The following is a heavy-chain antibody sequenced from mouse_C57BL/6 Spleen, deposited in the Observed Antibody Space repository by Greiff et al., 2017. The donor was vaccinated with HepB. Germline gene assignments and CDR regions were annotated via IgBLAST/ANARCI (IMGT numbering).Heavy chain of an antibody. CDR1: GFTFSSYA. Sequence: EVHLVESGGGLVKPGGSLKLSCAASGFTFSSYAMSWVRQTPEKRLEWVATISDGGSYTYYPDNVKGRFTISRDNAKNNLYLQMSHLKSEDTAMYYCARELRLRGFAYWGQGTLVTVSA. D-gene: IGHD3-2*02. J-gene: IGHJ3*01. CDR2: ISDGGSYT. CDR3: ARELRLRGFAY. V-gene: IGHV5-4*01.